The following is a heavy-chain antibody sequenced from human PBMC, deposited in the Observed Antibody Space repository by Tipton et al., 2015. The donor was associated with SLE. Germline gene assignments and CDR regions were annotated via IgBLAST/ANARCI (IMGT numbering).Heavy chain of an antibody. Sequence: QLVQSGAEVKRPGSSVKVSCKASGDTFTTYGLSWVRQAPGHGLEWMGGTIPLFPRSFYAQNFQGRLTITTPESANTAYMDLSSLTSDDTAVYYCATVSENLRGGDFFFDNWGQGTLVTVSS. CDR2: TIPLFPRS. J-gene: IGHJ4*02. CDR1: GDTFTTYG. CDR3: ATVSENLRGGDFFFDN. V-gene: IGHV1-69*05. D-gene: IGHD2-21*02.